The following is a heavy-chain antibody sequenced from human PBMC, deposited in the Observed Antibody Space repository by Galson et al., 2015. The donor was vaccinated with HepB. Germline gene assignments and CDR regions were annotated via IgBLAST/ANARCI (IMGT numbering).Heavy chain of an antibody. J-gene: IGHJ4*02. CDR1: GFTFSDYY. CDR2: ISSSSTYT. Sequence: SLRLSCAASGFTFSDYYMSWIRQAPGKGLEWVSYISSSSTYTNYADSVKGRFTISRDNAKKSLYLQINSLRAEDTAVYYCARVADADYGDHSHFDSWGQGTPVTVSS. D-gene: IGHD4-17*01. CDR3: ARVADADYGDHSHFDS. V-gene: IGHV3-11*06.